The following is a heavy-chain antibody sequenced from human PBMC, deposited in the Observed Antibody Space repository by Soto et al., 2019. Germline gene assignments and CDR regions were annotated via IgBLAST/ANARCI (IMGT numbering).Heavy chain of an antibody. V-gene: IGHV4-59*01. Sequence: SETLSLTCTVSGGSIKNYFWSWIRQSPGKGPEWMGYVYSTGSTHYNPSLKSRLTMSVDTSKSHFTLRLTSVTTADTATYYCARADRFGVSISSLDLWGQGILVTVSS. CDR3: ARADRFGVSISSLDL. CDR1: GGSIKNYF. D-gene: IGHD2-8*01. J-gene: IGHJ4*02. CDR2: VYSTGST.